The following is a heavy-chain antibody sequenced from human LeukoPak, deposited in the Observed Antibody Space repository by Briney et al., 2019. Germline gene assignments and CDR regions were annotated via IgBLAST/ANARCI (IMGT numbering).Heavy chain of an antibody. D-gene: IGHD5-12*01. V-gene: IGHV3-53*01. CDR3: ARGRGYGAYDWNDY. Sequence: GGSLRLSCAASGFTFSAHYMSWVRQAPGKGLEWVSVIHSGGATYYADSVKGRFTISRDNSKNTLYLQMNTLRAEDTAVYYCARGRGYGAYDWNDYWGQGTLVTVSS. CDR2: IHSGGAT. CDR1: GFTFSAHY. J-gene: IGHJ4*02.